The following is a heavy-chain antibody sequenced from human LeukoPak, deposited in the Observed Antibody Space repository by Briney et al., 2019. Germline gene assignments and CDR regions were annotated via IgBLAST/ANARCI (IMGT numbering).Heavy chain of an antibody. CDR2: ISLYDGNT. Sequence: ASVKVSCKASGYTFTTYGISWVRQAPGQGLEWLGRISLYDGNTNYAQKLQGRVTMTTDTSTSTAYMELRSLRSDDTAVYYCARMILLLGDVLTVPPRGFDYWGQGTLVTVYS. V-gene: IGHV1-18*01. D-gene: IGHD3-9*01. CDR3: ARMILLLGDVLTVPPRGFDY. J-gene: IGHJ4*02. CDR1: GYTFTTYG.